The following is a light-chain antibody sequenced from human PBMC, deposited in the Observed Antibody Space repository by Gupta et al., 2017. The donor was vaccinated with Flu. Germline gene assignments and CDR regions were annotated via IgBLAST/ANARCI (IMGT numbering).Light chain of an antibody. CDR2: GGS. V-gene: IGKV1-12*01. J-gene: IGKJ3*01. Sequence: DVQLTQSPPSVSASVGDTVTITCRASPGISTWLAWYQQKPGGAPKLLIFGGSRLETGVPSTFTGDRSGTDFTLTISSLLPEESATYFCRLASDFPHTFGHGTKVDIK. CDR3: RLASDFPHT. CDR1: PGISTW.